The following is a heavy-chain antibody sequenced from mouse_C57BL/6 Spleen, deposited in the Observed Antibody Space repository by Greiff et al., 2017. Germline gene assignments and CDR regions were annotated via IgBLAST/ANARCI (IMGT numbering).Heavy chain of an antibody. V-gene: IGHV5-6*01. Sequence: EVKLVESGGDLVKPGGSLKLSCAASGFTFSSYGMSWVRQTPDKRLEWVATISSGGSYTYYPDSVKGRFPISRDNAKNTLYLQMSSLKSEDTAMYHCAREDSNYDFDDWGQGTTLTVSS. J-gene: IGHJ2*01. D-gene: IGHD2-5*01. CDR2: ISSGGSYT. CDR3: AREDSNYDFDD. CDR1: GFTFSSYG.